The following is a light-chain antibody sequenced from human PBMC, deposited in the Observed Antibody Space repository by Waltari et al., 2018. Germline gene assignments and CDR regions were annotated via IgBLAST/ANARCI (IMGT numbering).Light chain of an antibody. CDR1: QSISSW. CDR2: KAS. CDR3: QQYNSYRWT. V-gene: IGKV1-5*03. J-gene: IGKJ1*01. Sequence: DIQMTQSPSTLSASLGDTVTITCLASQSISSWLAWYQQKPGKAPKLLIYKASSLESGVPSRFSGSGSGTEFTLTISSLQPDDFATYYCQQYNSYRWTFGQGTKVEIK.